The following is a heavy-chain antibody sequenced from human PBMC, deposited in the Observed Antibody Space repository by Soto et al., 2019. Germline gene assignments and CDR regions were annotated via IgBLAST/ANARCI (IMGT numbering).Heavy chain of an antibody. CDR1: GYTFTGYY. J-gene: IGHJ6*02. V-gene: IGHV1-2*04. CDR2: INPNSGGT. CDR3: ARYTAMAKPAYYYYGMDV. D-gene: IGHD5-18*01. Sequence: GASVKVSCKASGYTFTGYYMHWVRQAPGQGLEWMGWINPNSGGTNYAQKFQGWVTISVDTSKNQFSLKLSSVTAADTAVYYCARYTAMAKPAYYYYGMDVWGQGTTVTVSS.